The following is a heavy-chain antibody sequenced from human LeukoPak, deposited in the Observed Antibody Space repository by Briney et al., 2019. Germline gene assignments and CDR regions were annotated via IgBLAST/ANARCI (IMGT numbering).Heavy chain of an antibody. CDR1: GGTFSSYA. J-gene: IGHJ4*01. Sequence: PAASVKVSCKASGGTFSSYAISWVRQAPGQGLEWMGGIIPIFGTANYAQKFQGRVTITADESTSTAYMELSSLRSEDTAVYYCATPTNKYYYDSSGYYDYWGQEPWSPSPQ. D-gene: IGHD3-22*01. CDR2: IIPIFGTA. CDR3: ATPTNKYYYDSSGYYDY. V-gene: IGHV1-69*13.